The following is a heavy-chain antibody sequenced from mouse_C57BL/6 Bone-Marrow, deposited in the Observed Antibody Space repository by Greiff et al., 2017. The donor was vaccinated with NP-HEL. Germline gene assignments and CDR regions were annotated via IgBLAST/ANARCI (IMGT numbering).Heavy chain of an antibody. J-gene: IGHJ4*01. CDR2: ISNGGGST. Sequence: VQRVESGGGLVQPGGSLKLSCAASGFTFSDYYMYWVRQTPEKRLEWVAYISNGGGSTYYPDTVKGRFTISRDNAKNTLYLQMSRLKSEDTAMYYCARHDYYGSSYDAMDYWGQGTSVTVSS. D-gene: IGHD1-1*01. CDR3: ARHDYYGSSYDAMDY. V-gene: IGHV5-12*01. CDR1: GFTFSDYY.